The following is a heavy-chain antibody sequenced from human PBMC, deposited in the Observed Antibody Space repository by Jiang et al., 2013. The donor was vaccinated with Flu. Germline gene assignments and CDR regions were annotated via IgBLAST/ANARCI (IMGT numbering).Heavy chain of an antibody. V-gene: IGHV3-48*03. Sequence: QLLESGGGLVQPGGSLRLSCAASGFTFSSYEMNWVRQAPGKGLEWVSYISSSGSTIYYADSVKGRFTISRDNAKNSLYLQMNSLRAEDTAVYYCARDLSKNYGGDYWGQGTLVTVSS. D-gene: IGHD2/OR15-2a*01. CDR3: ARDLSKNYGGDY. CDR2: ISSSGSTI. J-gene: IGHJ4*02. CDR1: GFTFSSYE.